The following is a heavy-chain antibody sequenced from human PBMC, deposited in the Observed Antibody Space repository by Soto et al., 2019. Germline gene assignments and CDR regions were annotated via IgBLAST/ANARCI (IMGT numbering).Heavy chain of an antibody. D-gene: IGHD3-16*01. J-gene: IGHJ4*02. CDR1: GFSFRSRGVG. V-gene: IGHV2-5*02. Sequence: SGPTLVNPTQTLTLTCNFSGFSFRSRGVGVAWIRQPPGKAPEWLGMVYWDDDKRYSPSLEGRLTITKDTSENQVVLTMLNMDPVDTATYFCAHRLTSYYEHSSSYAHSDYWGQAILVTVSS. CDR3: AHRLTSYYEHSSSYAHSDY. CDR2: VYWDDDK.